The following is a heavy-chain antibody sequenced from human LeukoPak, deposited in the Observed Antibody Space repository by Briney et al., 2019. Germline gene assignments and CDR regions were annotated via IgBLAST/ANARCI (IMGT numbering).Heavy chain of an antibody. Sequence: GGSLRLSCAASGFTFSGYSMNWVRQAPGKGLEWVSSISSSSVYIYYADSVKGRFTISRDNAKNSLYLQMNSLRAEDTAVYYCARGEEVGVGRWFDPWGQGTLVTVSS. CDR3: ARGEEVGVGRWFDP. J-gene: IGHJ5*02. V-gene: IGHV3-21*01. CDR1: GFTFSGYS. CDR2: ISSSSVYI. D-gene: IGHD1-26*01.